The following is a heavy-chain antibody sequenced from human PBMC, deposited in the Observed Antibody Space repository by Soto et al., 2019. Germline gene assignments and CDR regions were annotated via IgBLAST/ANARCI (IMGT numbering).Heavy chain of an antibody. J-gene: IGHJ4*02. V-gene: IGHV3-53*01. CDR2: IYSGGST. CDR1: GFTVNNNY. D-gene: IGHD3-16*01. CDR3: ARGRGGGAFDY. Sequence: GGSLRLSCAASGFTVNNNYLSWVRQAPGKGLEWVSVIYSGGSTYYADSVKGRFTISRDNSKNTLYLQMNSLRAEDTAVYYCARGRGGGAFDYWGQGXLVTVYS.